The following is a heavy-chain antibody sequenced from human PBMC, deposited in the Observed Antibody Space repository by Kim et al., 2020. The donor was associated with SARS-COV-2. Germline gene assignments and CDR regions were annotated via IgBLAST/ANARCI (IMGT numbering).Heavy chain of an antibody. CDR1: GDSIRNYY. J-gene: IGHJ5*02. CDR3: VGRRTGRYP. CDR2: VHHTGDT. Sequence: SETLSLTCSVSGDSIRNYYWTWVRQPPGKGLEWIGYVHHTGDTYYSASLRSRVTMSIDTSNNQFSLKLTSATAADTAVYYCVGRRTGRYPWGQGILVIVS. D-gene: IGHD2-8*02. V-gene: IGHV4-59*03.